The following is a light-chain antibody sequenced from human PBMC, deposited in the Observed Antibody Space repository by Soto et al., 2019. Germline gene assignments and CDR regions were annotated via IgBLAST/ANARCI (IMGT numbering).Light chain of an antibody. CDR3: QQYNNRPPVT. CDR2: GAS. CDR1: QSVSSS. J-gene: IGKJ2*01. Sequence: EIVMTQSPAPLSVSPGERATLSCRASQSVSSSLAWYQQKPGQAPRLLIYGASTRATDVPARFSGSGSGTEFTLTVSSLQSEDFAVYFCQQYNNRPPVTFGQGTKLQIK. V-gene: IGKV3-15*01.